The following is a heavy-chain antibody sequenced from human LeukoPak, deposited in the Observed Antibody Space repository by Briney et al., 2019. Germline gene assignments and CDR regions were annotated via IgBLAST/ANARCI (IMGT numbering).Heavy chain of an antibody. Sequence: HPGGSLRLSCAASGFTFSSYAMSWVRQAPGKGLEWASAISGGGGSTYYADSVKGRFTISRDNSKNTLYLQMNSLRAEDTAVYYCAKDEGGNCFDYWGQGTLVTVSS. V-gene: IGHV3-23*01. D-gene: IGHD2-21*01. CDR1: GFTFSSYA. CDR2: ISGGGGST. J-gene: IGHJ4*02. CDR3: AKDEGGNCFDY.